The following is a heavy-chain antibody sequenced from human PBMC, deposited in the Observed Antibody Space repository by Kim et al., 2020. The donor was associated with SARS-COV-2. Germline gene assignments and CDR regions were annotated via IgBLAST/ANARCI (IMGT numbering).Heavy chain of an antibody. CDR2: IYHSGST. D-gene: IGHD3-10*01. J-gene: IGHJ6*02. V-gene: IGHV4-4*02. Sequence: SETLSLTCAVSGGSISSSNWWSWVRQPPGKGLEWIGEIYHSGSTNYNPSLKSRVTISVDKSKNQFSLKLSSVTAADTAVYYCARVRRGYYYGSGSYNGYYYGMDGWGQGTTVTVSS. CDR1: GGSISSSNW. CDR3: ARVRRGYYYGSGSYNGYYYGMDG.